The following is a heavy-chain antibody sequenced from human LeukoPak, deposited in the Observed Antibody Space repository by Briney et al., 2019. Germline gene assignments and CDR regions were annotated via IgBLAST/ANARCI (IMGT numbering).Heavy chain of an antibody. CDR3: AREHYDFYGMDV. CDR1: GGSISSYY. Sequence: SETLSLTCTVSGGSISSYYWSWIRQPPGKGLEWIGYISYSGSTNYNPSLKSRVTVSVDTSKNQFSLKLNSVTAADTAVYYCAREHYDFYGMDVWGQGTTVTVSS. V-gene: IGHV4-59*01. CDR2: ISYSGST. D-gene: IGHD3-3*01. J-gene: IGHJ6*02.